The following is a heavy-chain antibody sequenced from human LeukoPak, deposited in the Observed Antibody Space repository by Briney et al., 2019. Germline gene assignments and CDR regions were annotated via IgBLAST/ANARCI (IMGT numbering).Heavy chain of an antibody. J-gene: IGHJ4*02. CDR3: ARDRRSPRTLGYYFDY. Sequence: PGGSLRLSCAASGFTFSSYEMNWVRQAPGKGLEWVSVIYSGGSTYYADSVKGRFTISRDNSKNTLYLQMNSLRAEDTAVYYCARDRRSPRTLGYYFDYWGQRTLVTVSS. CDR2: IYSGGST. D-gene: IGHD7-27*01. CDR1: GFTFSSYE. V-gene: IGHV3-66*02.